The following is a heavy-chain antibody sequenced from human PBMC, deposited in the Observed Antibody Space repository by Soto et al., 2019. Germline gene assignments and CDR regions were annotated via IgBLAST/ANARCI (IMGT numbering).Heavy chain of an antibody. Sequence: SETLSLTCTVSGGSISSSSYYWGWIRQPPGKGLEWIGSIYYSGSTYYNPSLKSRVTISVDTSKNQFSLKLSSVTAADTAVYYCARLQFDYYYGMDVWGQGTTVTVS. CDR2: IYYSGST. D-gene: IGHD4-4*01. J-gene: IGHJ6*02. CDR3: ARLQFDYYYGMDV. CDR1: GGSISSSSYY. V-gene: IGHV4-39*01.